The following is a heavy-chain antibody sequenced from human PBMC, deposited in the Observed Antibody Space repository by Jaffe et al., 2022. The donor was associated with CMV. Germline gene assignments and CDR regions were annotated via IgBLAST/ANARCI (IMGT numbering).Heavy chain of an antibody. Sequence: QVQLQESGPGLVKPSETLSLTCTVSGGSISSYYWSWIRQPPGKGLEWIGYIYYSGSTNYNPSLKSRVTISVDTSKNQFSLKLSSVTAADTAVYYCARAARLTHSSGYYRGFGAFDIWGQGTMVTVSS. CDR3: ARAARLTHSSGYYRGFGAFDI. V-gene: IGHV4-59*01. J-gene: IGHJ3*02. CDR2: IYYSGST. D-gene: IGHD3-22*01. CDR1: GGSISSYY.